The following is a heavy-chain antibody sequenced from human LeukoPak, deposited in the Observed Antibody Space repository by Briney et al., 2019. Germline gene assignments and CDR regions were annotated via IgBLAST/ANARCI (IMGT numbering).Heavy chain of an antibody. J-gene: IGHJ4*02. CDR1: GFTFSNAW. Sequence: GGSLRLSCAASGFTFSNAWMSWVRQAPGKGLEWVGRIKSKTDGGTTDYAAPVKGRFTISRDDSKNTLYLQMNSLKTEDTAVYYCTITFWGGYYPLYYFDYWGQGTLVTVSS. D-gene: IGHD3-3*01. V-gene: IGHV3-15*01. CDR2: IKSKTDGGTT. CDR3: TITFWGGYYPLYYFDY.